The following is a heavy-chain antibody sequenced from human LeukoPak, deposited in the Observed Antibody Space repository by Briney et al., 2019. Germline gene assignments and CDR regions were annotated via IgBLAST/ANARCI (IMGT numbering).Heavy chain of an antibody. J-gene: IGHJ1*01. D-gene: IGHD4/OR15-4a*01. Sequence: KAGGSLKISCKGTGYSFTSYWIGWGRQRPGKRLEWMGIIYPGDSDTRYSPSFQGQVTISADKSIRTAYLQWSSLKASDTAMYYCARDYGSYFKHWGQGTLVTVSP. CDR1: GYSFTSYW. CDR2: IYPGDSDT. V-gene: IGHV5-51*01. CDR3: ARDYGSYFKH.